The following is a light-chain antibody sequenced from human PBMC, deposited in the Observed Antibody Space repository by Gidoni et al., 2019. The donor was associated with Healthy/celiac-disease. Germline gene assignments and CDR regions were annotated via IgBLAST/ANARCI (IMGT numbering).Light chain of an antibody. CDR1: SSDVGGYNF. CDR2: EVS. CDR3: SSYTSSNSDVV. Sequence: QSALTQPASVSGSPGQSITISCTGASSDVGGYNFVSWYQQHPGKAPKLMIDEVSNRPSGVSNRFSGSKSGDTASLTISGLQAEDEADYYCSSYTSSNSDVVFGGGTKLTVL. V-gene: IGLV2-14*01. J-gene: IGLJ2*01.